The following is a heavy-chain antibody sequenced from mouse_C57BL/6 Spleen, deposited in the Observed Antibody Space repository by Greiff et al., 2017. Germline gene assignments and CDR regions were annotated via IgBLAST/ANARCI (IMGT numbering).Heavy chain of an antibody. V-gene: IGHV2-6-1*01. D-gene: IGHD2-10*01. Sequence: VKVVESGPGLVAPSQSLSITCTVSGFSLTSYGVHWVRQPPGKGLEWLVVIWSDGSTTSNSALKSKLSISRDNTKSQVFLKMNTLQTDDTAMYYCARQSPTTKAYFDYWGQGTTLTVSS. CDR1: GFSLTSYG. CDR2: IWSDGST. CDR3: ARQSPTTKAYFDY. J-gene: IGHJ2*01.